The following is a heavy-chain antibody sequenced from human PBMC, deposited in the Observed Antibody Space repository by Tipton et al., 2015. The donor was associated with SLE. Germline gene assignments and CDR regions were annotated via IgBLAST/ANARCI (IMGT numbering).Heavy chain of an antibody. CDR2: IYHSGST. CDR1: GGSISSGGYS. J-gene: IGHJ4*02. D-gene: IGHD5-12*01. Sequence: TLSLTCAVSGGSISSGGYSWSWIRQPPGKGLEWIGYIYHSGSTYYNPSLKSRITISVDRSKNQFSLKLSSVTAADTAVYYCARVARSGYGGHYFDYWGQGTLVTVSS. CDR3: ARVARSGYGGHYFDY. V-gene: IGHV4-30-2*01.